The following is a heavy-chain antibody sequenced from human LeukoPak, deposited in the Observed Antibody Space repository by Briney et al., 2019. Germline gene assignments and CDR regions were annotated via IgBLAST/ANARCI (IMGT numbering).Heavy chain of an antibody. CDR2: ISGSGGRT. CDR3: AKGFYSGSYGSFDY. V-gene: IGHV3-23*01. Sequence: PGGSLRLSCAASGFTFSSYAMSWVRQAPGKGLEWVSAISGSGGRTYYAGSVKGRFTISRDNSRNTLYLQMNSLRAEDTAVYYCAKGFYSGSYGSFDYWGQGTLVTVSS. CDR1: GFTFSSYA. J-gene: IGHJ4*02. D-gene: IGHD1-26*01.